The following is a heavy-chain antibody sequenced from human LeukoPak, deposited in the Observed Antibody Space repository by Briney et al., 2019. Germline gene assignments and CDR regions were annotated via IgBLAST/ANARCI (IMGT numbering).Heavy chain of an antibody. CDR2: ISSSSNNI. Sequence: GGSLRLSCAASGFTFSSYSMNWVRQAPGKGLEWVSSISSSSNNINYADSVKGRFTISRDNAMNSVHLQMNSLRVEDTAVYYCARGYQRPDYWGQGTLITVSS. CDR3: ARGYQRPDY. CDR1: GFTFSSYS. D-gene: IGHD2-2*01. J-gene: IGHJ4*02. V-gene: IGHV3-21*01.